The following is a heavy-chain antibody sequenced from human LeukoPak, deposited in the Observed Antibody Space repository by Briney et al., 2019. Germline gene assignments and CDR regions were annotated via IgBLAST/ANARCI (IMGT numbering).Heavy chain of an antibody. Sequence: GGSLRLSCAASGFTFSSYGMSWVRQAPGKGLEWVGRIKSKTDGGTTDYAAPVKDRFTISRDDSKNTLYLQMNSLKTEDTAVYYCTTDQGPGVYVWGSNWGQGTLVTVSS. J-gene: IGHJ4*02. V-gene: IGHV3-15*01. D-gene: IGHD3-16*01. CDR3: TTDQGPGVYVWGSN. CDR1: GFTFSSYG. CDR2: IKSKTDGGTT.